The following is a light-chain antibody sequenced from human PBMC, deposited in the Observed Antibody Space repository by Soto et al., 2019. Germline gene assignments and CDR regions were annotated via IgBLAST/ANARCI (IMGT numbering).Light chain of an antibody. CDR2: AAS. J-gene: IGKJ2*01. V-gene: IGKV1-5*01. CDR3: QQYKSYPQT. CDR1: QSISSW. Sequence: DIQMTQSPSTLSASVGDRVAITCRASQSISSWLAWYQQKPGKAPKLLIHAASTLESGVTPRFSGSGSGTEFTLTISSLQPDDFVTYYCQQYKSYPQTFGQGTKLEIK.